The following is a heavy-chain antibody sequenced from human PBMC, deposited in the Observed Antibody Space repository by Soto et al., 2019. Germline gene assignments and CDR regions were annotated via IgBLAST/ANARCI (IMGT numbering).Heavy chain of an antibody. CDR1: GYTFTSYD. CDR2: INPNSGNT. J-gene: IGHJ6*03. D-gene: IGHD3-3*01. Sequence: GASVKVSCKASGYTFTSYDINWVRQATGQGHERMGWINPNSGNTGYAQKFQGRVTMTRNTSISTVFMELSSLISEDTAVYYCARGPYYDFWSGYYYSDYMDVWGKGTTVTVSS. CDR3: ARGPYYDFWSGYYYSDYMDV. V-gene: IGHV1-8*01.